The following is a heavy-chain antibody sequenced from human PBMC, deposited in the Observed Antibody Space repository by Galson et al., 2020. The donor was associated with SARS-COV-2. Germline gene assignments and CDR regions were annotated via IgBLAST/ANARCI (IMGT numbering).Heavy chain of an antibody. CDR3: AKDLRFGEDNFDY. CDR1: GFTFSSYG. V-gene: IGHV3-33*06. Sequence: GGSLRLSCAASGFTFSSYGMHWVRQAPGKGLEWVAVIWYDGSNKYYADSVKGRFTISRDNSKNTLYLQMNSLRAEDTAVYYCAKDLRFGEDNFDYWGQGTLVTVSS. CDR2: IWYDGSNK. J-gene: IGHJ4*02. D-gene: IGHD3-10*01.